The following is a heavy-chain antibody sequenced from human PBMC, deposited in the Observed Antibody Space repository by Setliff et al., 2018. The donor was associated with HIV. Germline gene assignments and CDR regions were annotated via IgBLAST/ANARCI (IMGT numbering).Heavy chain of an antibody. V-gene: IGHV4-31*03. Sequence: SETLSLTCTVSGDSITSGGYFWSWIRQHPGKGLEWIGHIYYSGSTYYNPSLKSRVTISLDTSKNQFSLKLNSVTAADTAVYYCARAPRTSGVVAGIWGQGTMVTVSS. J-gene: IGHJ3*02. CDR3: ARAPRTSGVVAGI. D-gene: IGHD6-19*01. CDR2: IYYSGST. CDR1: GDSITSGGYF.